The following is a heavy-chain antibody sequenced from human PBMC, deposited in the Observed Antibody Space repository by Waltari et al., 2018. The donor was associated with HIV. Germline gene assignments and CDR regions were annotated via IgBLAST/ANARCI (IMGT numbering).Heavy chain of an antibody. CDR1: GFTFSTSG. Sequence: EVLLVESGGGLVKPGGSLRLSCAASGFTFSTSGLTWVRQAPGKGLEWVSSISGSTTYLYYADSVKGRFTISRDNAKDSLYLQMNSLRAEDTAVYYCARRVSGYIYDFFDLWGQGTLVTVSS. CDR2: ISGSTTYL. CDR3: ARRVSGYIYDFFDL. D-gene: IGHD5-18*01. V-gene: IGHV3-21*02. J-gene: IGHJ4*01.